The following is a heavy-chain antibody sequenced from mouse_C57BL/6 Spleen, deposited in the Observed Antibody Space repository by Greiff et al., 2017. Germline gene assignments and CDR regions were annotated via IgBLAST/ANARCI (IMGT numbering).Heavy chain of an antibody. CDR3: ARSSCNYGKGFAY. V-gene: IGHV8-12*01. Sequence: QVTLKESGPGILQSSQTLSLSCSSSGFSLTTSGMGVGWIRQPSGNGLEWLAHIYWDDDKRYNPSLKSRVTISKDTSRNQVYLQITSLGTADTATYYCARSSCNYGKGFAYWGQGTPVTVSA. J-gene: IGHJ3*01. CDR2: IYWDDDK. D-gene: IGHD1-1*02. CDR1: GFSLTTSGMG.